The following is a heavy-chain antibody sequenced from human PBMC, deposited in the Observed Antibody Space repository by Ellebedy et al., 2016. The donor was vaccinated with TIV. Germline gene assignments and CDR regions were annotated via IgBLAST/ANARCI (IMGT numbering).Heavy chain of an antibody. V-gene: IGHV3-53*01. CDR2: IYRANTT. D-gene: IGHD1-26*01. Sequence: GESLKISCAASGFSVSTTYMKWVRQAPGKGLEWVSVIYRANTTYYADSVKGRFTISRDNSKNILYLEMNSLRAEDTAVYYCERRVGGKAFDLWGQGTMVTVSP. CDR1: GFSVSTTY. CDR3: ERRVGGKAFDL. J-gene: IGHJ3*01.